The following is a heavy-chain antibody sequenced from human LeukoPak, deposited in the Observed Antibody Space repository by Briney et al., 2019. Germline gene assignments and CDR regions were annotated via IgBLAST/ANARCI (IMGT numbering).Heavy chain of an antibody. Sequence: GGSLRLSCAASGFTFSSYSMNWVRQAPGKGLEWVSSISTSSSYIYYADSLKGRFTISRDNSKNTMYLQMNSLRAEDTAVYYCAKEPNAYSSDSYFDYWGQGTLVTVSS. D-gene: IGHD3-10*01. J-gene: IGHJ4*02. V-gene: IGHV3-21*01. CDR2: ISTSSSYI. CDR3: AKEPNAYSSDSYFDY. CDR1: GFTFSSYS.